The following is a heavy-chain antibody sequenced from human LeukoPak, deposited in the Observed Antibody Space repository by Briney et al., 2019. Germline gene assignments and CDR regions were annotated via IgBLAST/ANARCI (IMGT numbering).Heavy chain of an antibody. CDR1: GGSVSSATFY. J-gene: IGHJ6*03. CDR2: IYHTGIT. V-gene: IGHV4-39*07. Sequence: SETLSLTCTVSGGSVSSATFYWGWIRQPPGKGLEWIGSIYHTGITYYNPSLKSRVTISVDTSKNQFSLKLSSVTAADTAVYYCARAGGGYYYYYMDVWGKGTTVTVSS. CDR3: ARAGGGYYYYYMDV.